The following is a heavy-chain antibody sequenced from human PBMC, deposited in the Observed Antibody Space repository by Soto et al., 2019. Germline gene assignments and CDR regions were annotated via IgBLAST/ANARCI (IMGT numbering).Heavy chain of an antibody. D-gene: IGHD3-10*01. J-gene: IGHJ4*02. CDR3: AKDGFYYGSESPSY. V-gene: IGHV3-23*01. CDR1: GFIFSNYI. CDR2: ISGSGGTT. Sequence: GSLRLSCAASGFIFSNYIMSWVRQVPGKGLEWVASISGSGGTTYYADSMEGRFTISRDNSKNTLYLHTSTVRAEDTAIYYCAKDGFYYGSESPSYWGQGTLVTVSS.